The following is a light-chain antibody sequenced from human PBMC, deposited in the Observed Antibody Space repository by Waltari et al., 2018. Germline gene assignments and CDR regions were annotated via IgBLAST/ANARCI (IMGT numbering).Light chain of an antibody. J-gene: IGKJ5*01. V-gene: IGKV3-20*01. Sequence: EMVLTQSPGTLSLSPGERATLSCRASQSVSSTYLAWYQQKPGQAPRLLIYGASTRATGIPDRFSGSASGTDFTLTISRLEPEDFAVYFCQQYGSSPPLTFGQGTRLEIK. CDR2: GAS. CDR3: QQYGSSPPLT. CDR1: QSVSSTY.